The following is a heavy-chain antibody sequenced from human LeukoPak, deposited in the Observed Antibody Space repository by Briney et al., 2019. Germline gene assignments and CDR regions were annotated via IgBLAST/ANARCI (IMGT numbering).Heavy chain of an antibody. CDR2: ISGSGGSS. D-gene: IGHD5-12*01. CDR3: AKVRGSGYEGLDY. Sequence: GGSLRLSCAASGFTFSSYAMSWVRQAPGKGLEWVSAISGSGGSSYYADSVKGRFTISRDNSKNTLYLQMNSLRAEDTAVYYCAKVRGSGYEGLDYWGQGTLVTVSS. J-gene: IGHJ4*02. V-gene: IGHV3-23*01. CDR1: GFTFSSYA.